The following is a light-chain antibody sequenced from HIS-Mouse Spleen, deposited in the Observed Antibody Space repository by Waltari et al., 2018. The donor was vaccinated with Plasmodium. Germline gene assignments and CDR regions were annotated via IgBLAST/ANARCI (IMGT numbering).Light chain of an antibody. CDR1: ALPKQY. Sequence: SYELPQPPSLSLSPGQTARLTCSGDALPKQYAYWYQQKSGQAPVLVIYEDSKRPSGIPERFSGSSSGTMATLTISGAQVEDEADYYCYSTDSSGNHRVFGGGTKLTVL. V-gene: IGLV3-10*01. J-gene: IGLJ3*02. CDR2: EDS. CDR3: YSTDSSGNHRV.